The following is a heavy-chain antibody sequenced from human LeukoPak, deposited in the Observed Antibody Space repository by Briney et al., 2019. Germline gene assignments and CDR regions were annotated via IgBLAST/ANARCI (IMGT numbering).Heavy chain of an antibody. CDR3: AKVGVEGYYFDY. CDR2: ISGSGGST. CDR1: GFTFRDYA. D-gene: IGHD3-16*01. J-gene: IGHJ4*02. V-gene: IGHV3-23*01. Sequence: GGSLRLSCAASGFTFRDYATSWVRQAPGKGLEWVSTISGSGGSTYYADSVKGRFTISRDNSKNTLYLQMNSLRAEDTAVYYCAKVGVEGYYFDYWGQGTLVTVSS.